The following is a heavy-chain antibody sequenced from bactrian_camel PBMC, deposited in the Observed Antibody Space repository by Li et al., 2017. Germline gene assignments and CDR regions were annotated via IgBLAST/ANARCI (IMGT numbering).Heavy chain of an antibody. V-gene: IGHV3S53*01. CDR1: GVTTSATS. CDR2: IYTVGGST. CDR3: DADVVLDNSYRLRCG. Sequence: HVQLVESGGGSVQAGGSLRLACAASGVTTSATSMAWFRLAPGKEREEVATIYTVGGSTYHADSVKGRFTISQGSAKNTVYLQMNNLKPDDTAVYYCDADVVLDNSYRLRCGRGQGTQVTVS. D-gene: IGHD2*01. J-gene: IGHJ4*01.